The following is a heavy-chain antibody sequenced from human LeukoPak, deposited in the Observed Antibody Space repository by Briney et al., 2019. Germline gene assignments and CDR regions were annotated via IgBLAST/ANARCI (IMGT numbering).Heavy chain of an antibody. D-gene: IGHD5-24*01. J-gene: IGHJ4*02. CDR1: GFTFSNYG. V-gene: IGHV3-30*02. CDR3: AKDGYNYSDY. Sequence: GGSLRLSCAASGFTFSNYGMNWVRQAPGKGLEWVAFIRYDGSNKDYADSVKGRFTISRDNSKNTLYLQMNSLRAEDTAVYYCAKDGYNYSDYWGQGTLVTVSS. CDR2: IRYDGSNK.